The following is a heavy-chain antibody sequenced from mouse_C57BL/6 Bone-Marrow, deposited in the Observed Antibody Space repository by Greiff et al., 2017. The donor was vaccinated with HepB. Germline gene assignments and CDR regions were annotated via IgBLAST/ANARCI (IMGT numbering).Heavy chain of an antibody. CDR3: ARDAGSSYRYFDV. CDR1: GFTFSDFY. J-gene: IGHJ1*03. Sequence: EVQLVESGGGLVQSGRSLRLSCATSGFTFSDFYMEWVRQAPGKGLEWIAASRNKANDYTTEYSASVKGRFIVSRDTSQSILYLQMNALRAEDTAIYYCARDAGSSYRYFDVWGTGTTVTVSS. D-gene: IGHD1-1*01. CDR2: SRNKANDYTT. V-gene: IGHV7-1*01.